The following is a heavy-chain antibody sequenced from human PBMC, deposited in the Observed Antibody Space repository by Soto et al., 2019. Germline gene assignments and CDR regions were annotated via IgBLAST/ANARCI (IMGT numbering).Heavy chain of an antibody. V-gene: IGHV3-13*01. J-gene: IGHJ5*02. D-gene: IGHD3-22*01. CDR2: VGTLHAT. CDR1: GFSFKIFD. Sequence: EVQLEESGGGLVQPGGSLRLSCVTSGFSFKIFDMHWVRQTTRGRLEWVSGVGTLHATYYTQSGRVRFSVSRENARNSLFHQMTNLRAEDSGLYYCARGRSNSYESTPQPRFDPWGRGTLVTVSS. CDR3: ARGRSNSYESTPQPRFDP.